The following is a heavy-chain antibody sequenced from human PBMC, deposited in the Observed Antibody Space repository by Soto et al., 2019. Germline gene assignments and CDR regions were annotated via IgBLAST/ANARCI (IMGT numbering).Heavy chain of an antibody. V-gene: IGHV1-46*01. D-gene: IGHD6-19*01. Sequence: QVQLEQSGAEVKKPGASMKVSCQASGYTFTSYYIHWVRQAPGQGLEWMGVSHVGPDTTMYAKKFQGRVTMTRDTSTSTVYMDLSSLISEDTAVYFCARGSSGTYYFDYWGQGTLVTVSS. J-gene: IGHJ4*02. CDR3: ARGSSGTYYFDY. CDR2: SHVGPDTT. CDR1: GYTFTSYY.